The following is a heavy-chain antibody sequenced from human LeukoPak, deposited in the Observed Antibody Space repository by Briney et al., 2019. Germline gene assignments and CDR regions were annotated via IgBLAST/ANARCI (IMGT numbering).Heavy chain of an antibody. D-gene: IGHD4-17*01. J-gene: IGHJ3*02. CDR3: ARWRNYGVTTVTIVAFDI. Sequence: GESLKISCKGSGYSFTSYWIGWVRQTPGKGLEWMGIIYPGDSDTRYSPSFQGQVTISADKSISTAYLQWSSLKASDTAMYYCARWRNYGVTTVTIVAFDIWGQGTMVTVSS. CDR2: IYPGDSDT. CDR1: GYSFTSYW. V-gene: IGHV5-51*01.